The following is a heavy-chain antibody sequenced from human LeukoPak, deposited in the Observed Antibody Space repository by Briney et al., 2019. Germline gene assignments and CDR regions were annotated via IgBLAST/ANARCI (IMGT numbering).Heavy chain of an antibody. CDR1: GDSFSGYY. CDR2: IYSSGST. D-gene: IGHD4-17*01. Sequence: SETLSLTCTVSGDSFSGYYWGWIRQPPGKGLECVGYIYSSGSTAYNPSPKSRLTISIDTSKNQFSLTLSTVTAADTAVYYCARHVYGKGLYVWGKGTTVTVSS. J-gene: IGHJ6*04. CDR3: ARHVYGKGLYV. V-gene: IGHV4-59*08.